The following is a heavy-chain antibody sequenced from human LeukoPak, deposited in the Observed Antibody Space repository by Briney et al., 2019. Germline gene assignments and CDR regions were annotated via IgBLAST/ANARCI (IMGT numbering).Heavy chain of an antibody. CDR3: ARGLFGVFDY. CDR2: TYYSGST. D-gene: IGHD3-3*01. J-gene: IGHJ4*02. V-gene: IGHV4-59*01. CDR1: GGSISSYY. Sequence: SETLSLTCTVSGGSISSYYWSWIRQPPGKGLEWIGYTYYSGSTNYNPSLKSRVTISVDTSENQFSLKLSSVTAADTAVYYCARGLFGVFDYWGQGTLVTVSS.